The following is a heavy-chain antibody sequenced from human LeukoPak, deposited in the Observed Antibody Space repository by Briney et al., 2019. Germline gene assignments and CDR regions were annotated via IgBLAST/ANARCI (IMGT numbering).Heavy chain of an antibody. D-gene: IGHD3-10*01. CDR2: IYTSGST. CDR3: ARGGGLWFGRNNWFDP. Sequence: PSETLSLTCTVSGGSISSYYWSWIRQPAGKGLEWIGRIYTSGSTNYNPSLKSRVTISVDTSKNQLSLKLSSVTAADTAVYYCARGGGLWFGRNNWFDPWGQGTLVTVSS. J-gene: IGHJ5*02. V-gene: IGHV4-4*07. CDR1: GGSISSYY.